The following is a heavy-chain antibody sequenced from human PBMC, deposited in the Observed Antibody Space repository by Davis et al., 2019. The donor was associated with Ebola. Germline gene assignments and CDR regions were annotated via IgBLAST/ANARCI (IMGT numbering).Heavy chain of an antibody. CDR3: VNTGGFCDNDF. CDR1: GFTFSVYT. Sequence: GESLKISCTASGFTFSVYTMTWVRQAPGKGLEWVSSITGTSIKTYYADSVKGRFTISRDNSNNTLYLQMNNLRAEDTAKYYCVNTGGFCDNDFWGQGTLVTVSS. V-gene: IGHV3-23*01. CDR2: ITGTSIKT. D-gene: IGHD3/OR15-3a*01. J-gene: IGHJ4*02.